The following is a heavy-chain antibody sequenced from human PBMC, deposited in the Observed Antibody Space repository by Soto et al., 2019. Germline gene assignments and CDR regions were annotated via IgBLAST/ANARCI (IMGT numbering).Heavy chain of an antibody. CDR3: AREPEYDYVWGSYRAPHYYYYGMDV. CDR2: IYHSVST. CDR1: GGSISSSNW. D-gene: IGHD3-16*02. V-gene: IGHV4-4*02. J-gene: IGHJ6*02. Sequence: PSETLSLTCAVSGGSISSSNWWSWVRQPPGKGLEWIGEIYHSVSTNYNPSLKSRVTISVDKSKNQFSLKLSSVTAADTAVYSGAREPEYDYVWGSYRAPHYYYYGMDVWGQGTTVTVS.